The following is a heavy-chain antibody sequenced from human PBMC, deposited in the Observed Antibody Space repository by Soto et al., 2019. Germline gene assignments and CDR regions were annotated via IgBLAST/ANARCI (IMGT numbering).Heavy chain of an antibody. Sequence: ASVKVSCKASGGTFSSYAISWVRQAPGQGLEWMGGIIPIFGTANYAQKFQGRVTITADESTSTAYMELSSLRSEDTAVYYCARDPPQYGGLNYYYYYGMDVWGQGTTVTVSS. D-gene: IGHD4-17*01. CDR1: GGTFSSYA. J-gene: IGHJ6*02. V-gene: IGHV1-69*13. CDR3: ARDPPQYGGLNYYYYYGMDV. CDR2: IIPIFGTA.